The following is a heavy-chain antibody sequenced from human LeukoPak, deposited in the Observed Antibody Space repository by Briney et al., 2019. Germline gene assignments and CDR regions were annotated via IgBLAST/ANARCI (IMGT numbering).Heavy chain of an antibody. CDR3: ARDPGIRKIDY. D-gene: IGHD1-26*01. V-gene: IGHV1-69*13. CDR2: IIPIFGTA. Sequence: SVKVSCKASGGSFSNYAISWVRQAPGQGLEWVGGIIPIFGTANYAQKFQGRVTITADESTSTAYMELSSLRSEDTAVYYCARDPGIRKIDYWGQGTLVTVSS. J-gene: IGHJ4*02. CDR1: GGSFSNYA.